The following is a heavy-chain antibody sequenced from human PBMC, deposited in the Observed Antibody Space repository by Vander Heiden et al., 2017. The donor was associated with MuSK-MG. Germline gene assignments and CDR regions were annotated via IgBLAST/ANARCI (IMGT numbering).Heavy chain of an antibody. V-gene: IGHV4-61*02. CDR2: IYVSGHT. CDR1: GASLTSGSNY. CDR3: ARDLGSYASSGFTE. D-gene: IGHD3-22*01. J-gene: IGHJ1*01. Sequence: QVQLQESGPGLVEPSQTLSLTCTVSGASLTSGSNYWSWIRQPAGKGLEWLGRIYVSGHTIYDPSLTSRVTISVDTSKNTISMKMTSVTAADSAVYYCARDLGSYASSGFTEWGQGTLVTVSS.